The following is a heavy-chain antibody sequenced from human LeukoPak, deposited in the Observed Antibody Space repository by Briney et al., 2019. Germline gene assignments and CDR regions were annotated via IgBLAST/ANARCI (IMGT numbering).Heavy chain of an antibody. V-gene: IGHV3-7*01. D-gene: IGHD2-2*01. CDR2: IKQDGSEK. CDR1: GFTFSSYW. Sequence: PGGSLRLSWAASGFTFSSYWMSWVRQAPEKGLEWVANIKQDGSEKYYVDSVKGRFTISKDNAKNSLYLQMNSLRAEDTAVYYCARSGVVVVPAAIAYWGQGTLVTVSS. CDR3: ARSGVVVVPAAIAY. J-gene: IGHJ4*02.